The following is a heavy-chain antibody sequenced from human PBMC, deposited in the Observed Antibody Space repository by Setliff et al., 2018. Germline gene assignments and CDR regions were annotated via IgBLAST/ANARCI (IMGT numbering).Heavy chain of an antibody. D-gene: IGHD3-22*01. CDR2: IDSSGRT. V-gene: IGHV4-31*03. Sequence: SETLSLTCTVSGGSITSGGYYWNWIRHLPGKGLKWIGYIDSSGRTYYNPSLKSRIIISADASKNQFSLRLTSVTAADTALYYCARHGGGTPYYYESRGFDSWGQGTQVTGSS. CDR3: ARHGGGTPYYYESRGFDS. J-gene: IGHJ4*02. CDR1: GGSITSGGYY.